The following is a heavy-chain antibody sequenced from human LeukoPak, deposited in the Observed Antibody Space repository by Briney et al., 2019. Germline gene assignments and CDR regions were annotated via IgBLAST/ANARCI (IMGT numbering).Heavy chain of an antibody. J-gene: IGHJ5*02. D-gene: IGHD3-22*01. Sequence: PGGSLRLSCAASGFTISSYWMSWVRQAPGKGLEWVANIKQDGSEKYYVDSVKGRFTISRDNAKNSLYLQMNSLRAEDTAVYYCASPRYYYDSSGYPTWGQGTLVTVSS. CDR1: GFTISSYW. CDR3: ASPRYYYDSSGYPT. CDR2: IKQDGSEK. V-gene: IGHV3-7*03.